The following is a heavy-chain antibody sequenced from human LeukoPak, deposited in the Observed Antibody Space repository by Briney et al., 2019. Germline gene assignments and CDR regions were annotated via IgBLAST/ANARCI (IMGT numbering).Heavy chain of an antibody. CDR2: INSDGSST. Sequence: PGGSLRLSCAASGFTFSSYWMHWVRQAPGKGLVWVSRINSDGSSTSYADSVKGRFTISRDNAKNTLYLQMNSLRAEDTAVYYCASPASVARGAGQTTFDYWGQGTLVTVSS. V-gene: IGHV3-74*01. CDR3: ASPASVARGAGQTTFDY. J-gene: IGHJ4*02. D-gene: IGHD2-21*01. CDR1: GFTFSSYW.